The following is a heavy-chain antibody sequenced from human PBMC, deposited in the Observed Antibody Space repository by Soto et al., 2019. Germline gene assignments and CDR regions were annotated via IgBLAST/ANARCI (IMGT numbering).Heavy chain of an antibody. V-gene: IGHV4-61*08. Sequence: SETLSLTCTVYGGSVSSGVYYWSWIRQPPGKGLEWIGYIYYSGSTNYNPSLKSRVTISVDASKNQFSLKLSSVTAAGTAVYYCASTDYYDNFSSWFDPGGQGTLVTVSS. CDR2: IYYSGST. CDR3: ASTDYYDNFSSWFDP. J-gene: IGHJ5*02. D-gene: IGHD3-22*01. CDR1: GGSVSSGVYY.